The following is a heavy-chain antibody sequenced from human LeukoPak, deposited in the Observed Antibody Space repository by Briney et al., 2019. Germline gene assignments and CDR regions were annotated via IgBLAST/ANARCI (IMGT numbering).Heavy chain of an antibody. D-gene: IGHD2-15*01. CDR3: ARGRVAYSAYYFDY. CDR1: GGSFSGYY. CDR2: IYYTGNT. Sequence: PSETLSLTCAVYGGSFSGYYWSWIRQPPGKGLEWIGYIYYTGNTNYKPSLKSRVTISVDTSTNQFSLRLRSVTAADTAVYYCARGRVAYSAYYFDYWGRGTLVTVSS. V-gene: IGHV4-59*01. J-gene: IGHJ4*02.